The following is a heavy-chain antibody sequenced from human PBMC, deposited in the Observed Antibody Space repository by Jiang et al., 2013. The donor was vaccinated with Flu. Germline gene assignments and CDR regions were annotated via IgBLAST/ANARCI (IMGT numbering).Heavy chain of an antibody. D-gene: IGHD3-10*01. Sequence: LLESGGGVVQPGRSLRLSCAASGFTFSSYAMHWVRQAPGKGLEWVAVISYDGSNKYYADSVKGRFTISRDNSKNTLYLQMNSLRAEDTAVYYCARDTGLWFGELSYAFDIWGQGTMVTVSS. CDR1: GFTFSSYA. J-gene: IGHJ3*02. V-gene: IGHV3-30-3*01. CDR3: ARDTGLWFGELSYAFDI. CDR2: ISYDGSNK.